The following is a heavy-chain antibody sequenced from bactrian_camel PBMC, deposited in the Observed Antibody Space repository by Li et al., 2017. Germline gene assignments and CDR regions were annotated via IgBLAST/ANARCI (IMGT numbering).Heavy chain of an antibody. J-gene: IGHJ6*01. CDR3: AATMGDYALGVPLSPGGCEESDFGW. CDR1: GYSVSTGY. Sequence: QLVESGGGSVQAGGSLRLSCAASGYSVSTGYMAWFRQAPGKEREGVAAHYTGTATTYVADSVKGRFTISEDSATKTLYLQMDNLKPEDTAIYYCAATMGDYALGVPLSPGGCEESDFGWWGQGTQVTVS. D-gene: IGHD5*01. V-gene: IGHV3S28*01. CDR2: HYTGTATT.